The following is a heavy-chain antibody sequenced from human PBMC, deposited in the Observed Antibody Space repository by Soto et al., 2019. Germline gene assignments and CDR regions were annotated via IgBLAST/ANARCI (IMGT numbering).Heavy chain of an antibody. CDR1: GFSLNTNGVG. V-gene: IGHV2-5*02. J-gene: IGHJ5*02. D-gene: IGHD3-10*01. CDR2: IYWDEEP. CDR3: AHSLGPSYYYGSGMEGHCFGP. Sequence: QITLKESGPMQVKPTQTLTLTCTFSGFSLNTNGVGVAWIRQPPGKALAWLALIYWDEEPRYSQSLENRLTSANGTSNRQVVLTMTDMEPADTATYYCAHSLGPSYYYGSGMEGHCFGPWGQGTLVTVSS.